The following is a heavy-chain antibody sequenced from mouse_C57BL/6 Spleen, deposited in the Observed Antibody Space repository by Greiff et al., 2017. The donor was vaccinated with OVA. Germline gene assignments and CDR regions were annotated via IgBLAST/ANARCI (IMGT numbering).Heavy chain of an antibody. D-gene: IGHD4-1*01. CDR2: INPSNGDT. CDR1: GYTFTSYW. J-gene: IGHJ2*01. CDR3: ARGEDWGGGYYFDY. V-gene: IGHV1-53*01. Sequence: QVQLQQPGTELVNPGASVKLSCKASGYTFTSYWMHWVKQRPGQGLEWIGNINPSNGDTNFNEKFKSKATLTVDKSSSTAYMQLSSLTSEDSAVYFCARGEDWGGGYYFDYWGQGTTLTVSS.